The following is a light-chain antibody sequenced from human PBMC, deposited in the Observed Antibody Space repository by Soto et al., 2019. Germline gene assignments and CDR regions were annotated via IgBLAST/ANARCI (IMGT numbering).Light chain of an antibody. CDR3: QQYYSWYPT. Sequence: EIVMTQSPATLSVSPGERATLSCRASQSVSSNLAWYQQKPGQAPRLLIYGASTRTTGIPARFSGSGSGTEFTLTISSLQSEDFAVYYCQQYYSWYPTFGQGTKLEIK. V-gene: IGKV3-15*01. CDR2: GAS. CDR1: QSVSSN. J-gene: IGKJ2*01.